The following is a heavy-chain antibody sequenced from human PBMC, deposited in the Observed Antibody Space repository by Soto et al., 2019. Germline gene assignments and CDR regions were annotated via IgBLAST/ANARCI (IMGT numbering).Heavy chain of an antibody. CDR2: ISSGSSHI. CDR1: RFAFRSYN. J-gene: IGHJ4*02. Sequence: GSLRLSCASSRFAFRSYNMNWVRQAPGKGLEWVASISSGSSHIYYADSVKGRFTISRDNANNSLFLQMDSLRAEDSAVYYCASTTVVAATFDFWGQGTLVTVSS. V-gene: IGHV3-21*01. D-gene: IGHD2-15*01. CDR3: ASTTVVAATFDF.